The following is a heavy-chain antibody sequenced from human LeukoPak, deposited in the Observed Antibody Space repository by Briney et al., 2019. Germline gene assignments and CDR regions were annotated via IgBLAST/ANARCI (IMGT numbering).Heavy chain of an antibody. J-gene: IGHJ4*02. CDR2: INYSGNT. Sequence: PSETLSLTCAVSGGSISGYSWSWIRQPPGKGLEWIGFINYSGNTNYKSSFKSRVTISVDTSKNQFSLKLSSVTAADTAVYFCARARIVGPIDYWGQGTLVTVSS. CDR1: GGSISGYS. V-gene: IGHV4-59*01. D-gene: IGHD1-26*01. CDR3: ARARIVGPIDY.